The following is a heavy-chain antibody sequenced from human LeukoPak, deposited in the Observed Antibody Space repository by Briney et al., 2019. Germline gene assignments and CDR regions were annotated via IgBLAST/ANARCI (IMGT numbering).Heavy chain of an antibody. D-gene: IGHD5-12*01. V-gene: IGHV1-8*03. CDR3: ARGLRGAPYQVATSP. J-gene: IGHJ5*02. CDR1: GYTFTGYY. Sequence: GASVKVSXKASGYTFTGYYMHWVRQAPGQGLEWMGWINPNSGNTGYAQKFQGRVTITRNTSISTAYMELSSLRSEDTAVYYCARGLRGAPYQVATSPWGQGTLVTVSS. CDR2: INPNSGNT.